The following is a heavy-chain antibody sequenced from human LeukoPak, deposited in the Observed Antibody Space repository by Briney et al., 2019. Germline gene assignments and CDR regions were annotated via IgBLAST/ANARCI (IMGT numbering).Heavy chain of an antibody. CDR3: ARGRWGIAARPFYY. V-gene: IGHV1-8*01. CDR2: MNPNSGNT. Sequence: EASLKVSCKASGYAFTSYDINWVRQATGQGLEWMGWMNPNSGNTGYAQKFQGRVTMTRNTSISTAYMELSSLRSEDTAVYYCARGRWGIAARPFYYWGQGTLVTVSS. D-gene: IGHD6-6*01. CDR1: GYAFTSYD. J-gene: IGHJ4*02.